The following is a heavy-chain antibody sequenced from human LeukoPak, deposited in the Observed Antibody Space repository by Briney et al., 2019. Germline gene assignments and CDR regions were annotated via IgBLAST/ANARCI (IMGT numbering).Heavy chain of an antibody. Sequence: PSETLSLTCTVSGGSISSSSYYCGWIRQPPGKGLEWIGSIYYSGSTYYNPSLKSRVTISVDTSKNQFSLKLSSVTAADTAVYYCARHVVAVAGILYWGQGTLVTVSS. V-gene: IGHV4-39*01. D-gene: IGHD6-19*01. CDR2: IYYSGST. CDR3: ARHVVAVAGILY. CDR1: GGSISSSSYY. J-gene: IGHJ4*02.